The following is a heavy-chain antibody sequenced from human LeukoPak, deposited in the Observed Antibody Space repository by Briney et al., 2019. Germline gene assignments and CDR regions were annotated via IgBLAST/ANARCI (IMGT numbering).Heavy chain of an antibody. J-gene: IGHJ4*02. Sequence: GGSLRLSCAASGLTFSSYAMSWVRPAPGKGLEWVSAISVSGGSTYYAVSVKCRFTISRHNPKTALSLQMNSLRAEDTAVYYCAKVDSGYDSNYFDYWGQGTLVTVSS. V-gene: IGHV3-23*01. CDR3: AKVDSGYDSNYFDY. D-gene: IGHD5-12*01. CDR2: ISVSGGST. CDR1: GLTFSSYA.